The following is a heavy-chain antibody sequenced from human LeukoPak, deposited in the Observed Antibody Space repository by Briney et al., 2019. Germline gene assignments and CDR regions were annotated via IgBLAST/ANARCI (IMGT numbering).Heavy chain of an antibody. J-gene: IGHJ4*02. CDR1: GFTFSGYG. CDR3: ARDPDY. V-gene: IGHV3-30*03. Sequence: PGGSLRLSCAASGFTFSGYGMHWVRQAPGKGLEWVAVISYDGHNEYYADSVKGRFTISRDNSKNTVYVQMNSLRAEDTAVYYCARDPDYWGQGTLVTVSS. CDR2: ISYDGHNE.